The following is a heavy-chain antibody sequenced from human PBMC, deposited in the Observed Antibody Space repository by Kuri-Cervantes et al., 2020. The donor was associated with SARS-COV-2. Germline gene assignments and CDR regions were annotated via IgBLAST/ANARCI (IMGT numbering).Heavy chain of an antibody. Sequence: ASVKVSCKASGYTFTGYFVHWVRQAPGQGLEWMGWISPNSGGTNYAWKFQGRVTMSRDTSTSTASMELSRLTSDDTAIYYCAREWCGGDCYSYYYYYYMDVWGKGTTVTVSS. J-gene: IGHJ6*03. CDR3: AREWCGGDCYSYYYYYYMDV. V-gene: IGHV1-2*02. CDR2: ISPNSGGT. CDR1: GYTFTGYF. D-gene: IGHD2-21*01.